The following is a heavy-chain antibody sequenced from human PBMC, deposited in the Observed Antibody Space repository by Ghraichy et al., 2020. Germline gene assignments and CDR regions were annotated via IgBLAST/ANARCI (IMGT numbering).Heavy chain of an antibody. CDR2: ISSSSSTI. CDR1: GFTFSSYS. V-gene: IGHV3-48*02. CDR3: ARYQSVVPNYQDAFYF. D-gene: IGHD1-7*01. Sequence: GGSLRLSCVASGFTFSSYSMNWVRQAPGKGLEWVSYISSSSSTIYYADSVKGRFTISRDNTKNSVYLQMNSLKDDDTAVYYCARYQSVVPNYQDAFYFWGQRTTVTVP. J-gene: IGHJ3*01.